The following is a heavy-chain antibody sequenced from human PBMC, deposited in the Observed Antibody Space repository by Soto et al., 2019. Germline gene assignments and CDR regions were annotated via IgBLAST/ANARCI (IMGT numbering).Heavy chain of an antibody. Sequence: QLQLQESGPGLVKPSETLSLTCTVSGGSISRSSYYWGWIRQPPGKGLEWIGSIYYSGSTYYNPSLKSRVTISVDTSKNQFSLKLSSVTAADTAVYYCARQFSITYYYYYMDVWGKGTTVTVSS. D-gene: IGHD4-4*01. J-gene: IGHJ6*03. CDR1: GGSISRSSYY. CDR2: IYYSGST. V-gene: IGHV4-39*01. CDR3: ARQFSITYYYYYMDV.